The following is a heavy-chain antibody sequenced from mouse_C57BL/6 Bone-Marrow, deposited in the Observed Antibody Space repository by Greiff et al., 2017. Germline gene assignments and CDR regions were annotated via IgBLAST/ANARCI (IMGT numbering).Heavy chain of an antibody. Sequence: QVQLKESGAELVRPGASVTLSCKASGYTFTDYEMHWVKQTPVHGLEWIGAIDPETGGTAYNQKFTSKAILTADKSSSTAYMELRSLTSEDSAVYSCTRWLPFYAMDYWGQGTSVTVSS. V-gene: IGHV1-15*01. D-gene: IGHD2-2*01. CDR3: TRWLPFYAMDY. CDR1: GYTFTDYE. J-gene: IGHJ4*01. CDR2: IDPETGGT.